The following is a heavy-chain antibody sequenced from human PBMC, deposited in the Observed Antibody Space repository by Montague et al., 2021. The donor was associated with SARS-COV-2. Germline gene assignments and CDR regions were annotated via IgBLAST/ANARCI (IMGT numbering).Heavy chain of an antibody. CDR3: ARDLAGYYGSGSYGGMDV. J-gene: IGHJ6*02. Sequence: SETLSLTCTVSGGSISSSSYYWGWIRQPPGKGREWIGCIYYSGSTYYNLTLKSRVTISLDTSKNQFSLKLSPVTAADTAVYSCARDLAGYYGSGSYGGMDVWGQGTTVTVSS. D-gene: IGHD3-10*01. V-gene: IGHV4-39*07. CDR1: GGSISSSSYY. CDR2: IYYSGST.